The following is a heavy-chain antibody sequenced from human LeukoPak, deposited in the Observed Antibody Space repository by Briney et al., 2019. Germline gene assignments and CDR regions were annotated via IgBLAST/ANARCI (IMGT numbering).Heavy chain of an antibody. CDR3: ARRGYYGSGSYNGFRAPDAFDI. J-gene: IGHJ3*02. CDR1: GGSISSYY. CDR2: IYYSGST. Sequence: SETLSLTCTVSGGSISSYYWSWLRQPPGKGLEWIGYIYYSGSTNYNPSLKSRVTISVDTSKNQFSLKLSSVTAADTAVYYCARRGYYGSGSYNGFRAPDAFDIWGQGTMVTVSS. D-gene: IGHD3-10*01. V-gene: IGHV4-59*08.